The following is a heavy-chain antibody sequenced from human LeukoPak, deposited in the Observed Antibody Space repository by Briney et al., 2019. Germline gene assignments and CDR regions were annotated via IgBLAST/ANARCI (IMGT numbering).Heavy chain of an antibody. D-gene: IGHD3-3*01. V-gene: IGHV1-69*05. Sequence: SVKVSCKASGGTFSSYAISWVRQAPGQGLEWMGRIIPIFGTANYAQKFQGRVTITTDESTSTAYMELSSLRSEDTAVYCCASTIFGVVIASVWGQGTLVTVSS. CDR3: ASTIFGVVIASV. CDR1: GGTFSSYA. J-gene: IGHJ4*02. CDR2: IIPIFGTA.